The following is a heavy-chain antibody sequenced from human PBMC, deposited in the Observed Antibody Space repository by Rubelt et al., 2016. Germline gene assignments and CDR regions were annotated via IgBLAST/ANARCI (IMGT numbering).Heavy chain of an antibody. D-gene: IGHD6-13*01. J-gene: IGHJ4*02. V-gene: IGHV3-21*01. CDR3: AREGGKQLVHEYFDY. Sequence: EVQLVESGGGLVQPGGSLRLSCAASGFTFSSYWMSWVRQAPGKGLEWVSAISASGGTTYYADSVEGRFTISRDNAKNSLNLQMNSLRAEDTAVYYCAREGGKQLVHEYFDYWGQGTLITVSS. CDR2: ISASGGTT. CDR1: GFTFSSYW.